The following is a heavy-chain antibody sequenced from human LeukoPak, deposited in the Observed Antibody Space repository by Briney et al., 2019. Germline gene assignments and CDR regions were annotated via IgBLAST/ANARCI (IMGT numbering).Heavy chain of an antibody. CDR1: GFTFSSYA. Sequence: PGGSLRLSCAASGFTFSSYAEHWVRQAPGKGLAWVAVISYDGSNKYYADSVKRRLTISRDNSKNTLYLQMNSLRAEDTAVYYCARDGVATRGSGLDYWGQGTLVTVSS. V-gene: IGHV3-30*04. J-gene: IGHJ4*02. CDR3: ARDGVATRGSGLDY. D-gene: IGHD5-12*01. CDR2: ISYDGSNK.